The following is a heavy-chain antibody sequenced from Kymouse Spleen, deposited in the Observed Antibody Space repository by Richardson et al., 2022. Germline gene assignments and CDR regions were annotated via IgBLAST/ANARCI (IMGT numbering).Heavy chain of an antibody. D-gene: IGHD3-10*01. CDR2: INHSGST. CDR3: ARGGLLWFGELLPPFDY. V-gene: IGHV4-34*01. Sequence: QVQLQQWGAGLLKPSETLSLTCAVYGGSFSGYYWSWIRQPPGKGLEWIGEINHSGSTNYNPSLKSRVTISVDTSKNQFSLKLSSVTAADTAVYYCARGGLLWFGELLPPFDYWGQGTLVTVSS. J-gene: IGHJ4*02. CDR1: GGSFSGYY.